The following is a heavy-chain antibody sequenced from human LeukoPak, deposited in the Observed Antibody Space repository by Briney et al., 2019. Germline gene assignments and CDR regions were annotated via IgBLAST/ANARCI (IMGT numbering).Heavy chain of an antibody. CDR3: ARDRGPLDV. Sequence: TPSQALSLTCAVSGGSISSGGYSWSWIRQPPGKGLEWIGYIYYSGSTYYNPSLKSRVTISVDTSKNQFSLKLSSVTAADTAVYYCARDRGPLDVWGKGTTVTVSS. V-gene: IGHV4-30-4*07. CDR1: GGSISSGGYS. D-gene: IGHD3-10*01. J-gene: IGHJ6*04. CDR2: IYYSGST.